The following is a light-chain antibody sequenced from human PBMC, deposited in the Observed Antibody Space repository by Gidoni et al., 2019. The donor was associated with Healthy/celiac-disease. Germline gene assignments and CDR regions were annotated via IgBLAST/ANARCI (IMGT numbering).Light chain of an antibody. CDR3: SSYAGSNNLV. CDR2: EVS. V-gene: IGLV2-8*01. CDR1: ISDVGGYNY. J-gene: IGLJ2*01. Sequence: QSALPQPPSASGSPGQSVPISCTGTISDVGGYNYVSWYQQHPGKAPKLMIYEVSKRPSGVPDRFSGSKSGNTASLTVSGLQAEDEADYYCSSYAGSNNLVFGGGTKLTVL.